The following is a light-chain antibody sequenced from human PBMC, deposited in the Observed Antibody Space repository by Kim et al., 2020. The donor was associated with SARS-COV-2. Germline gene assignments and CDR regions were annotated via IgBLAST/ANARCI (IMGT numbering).Light chain of an antibody. CDR2: SNN. Sequence: PRARVPLSCSGHVTTNASIYVSWSHQHPGTAPHLLIYSNNPRPSGAPDRFSGSQAGTSASLAISGLRSEDEADYYCATWDDSHVVFGGGTQLTVL. J-gene: IGLJ2*01. CDR3: ATWDDSHVV. V-gene: IGLV1-47*02. CDR1: VTTNASIY.